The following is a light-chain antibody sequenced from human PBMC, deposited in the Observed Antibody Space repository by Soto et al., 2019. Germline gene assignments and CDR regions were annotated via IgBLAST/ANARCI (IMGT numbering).Light chain of an antibody. Sequence: DVQMTQSPSSLSASVGDRVTITCRASQGIRNDLGWYQQKPGKPPKRLIYAASSLHSGVPSRFRGSGFGTEFTLTISSLQPEDFAVYYCQQRSNWPPITFGQGTRLEIK. CDR2: AAS. CDR1: QGIRND. V-gene: IGKV1-17*01. J-gene: IGKJ5*01. CDR3: QQRSNWPPIT.